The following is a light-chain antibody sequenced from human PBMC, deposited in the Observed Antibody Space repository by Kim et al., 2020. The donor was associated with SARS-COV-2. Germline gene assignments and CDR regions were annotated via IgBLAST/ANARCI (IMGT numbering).Light chain of an antibody. CDR3: QQRDNRQPALT. V-gene: IGKV3-11*01. J-gene: IGKJ4*01. CDR2: DAS. Sequence: PSRMACVRYGSSLAWSQQAPDQAPGLLIYDASNSASGIPDSFSVSGSGTGFTLTIGILEPRAVAIFYGQQRDNRQPALTFGGGTKVDIK. CDR1: VRYGSS.